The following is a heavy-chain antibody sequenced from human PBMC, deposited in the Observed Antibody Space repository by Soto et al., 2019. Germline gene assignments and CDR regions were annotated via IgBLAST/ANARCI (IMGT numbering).Heavy chain of an antibody. CDR1: GGSISSYY. CDR3: ARGNFIVVVPAAGNYGMDV. V-gene: IGHV4-59*01. CDR2: IYYSRST. J-gene: IGHJ6*02. Sequence: QVQLQESGPGLVKPSETLSLTCTVSGGSISSYYWSWIRQPPGQGLEWIGYIYYSRSTNYNPSLKSRVTISVDTSKNQFSLKLSSVTAADTAVYYCARGNFIVVVPAAGNYGMDVWGQGTTVTVSS. D-gene: IGHD2-2*01.